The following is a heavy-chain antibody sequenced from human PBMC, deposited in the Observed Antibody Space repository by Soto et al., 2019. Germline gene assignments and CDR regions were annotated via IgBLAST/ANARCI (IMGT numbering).Heavy chain of an antibody. CDR1: GDSISTHY. CDR3: ARVRGSGSYWGYYYYYGMDV. CDR2: IYYSGST. V-gene: IGHV4-59*11. D-gene: IGHD3-10*01. Sequence: SETLSLTCTVSGDSISTHYWSWIRQPPGKGLEWIGYIYYSGSTNYNPSLKSRVTISVDTSKNQFSLKLSSVTAADTAVYYCARVRGSGSYWGYYYYYGMDVWGQGTTVTVSS. J-gene: IGHJ6*02.